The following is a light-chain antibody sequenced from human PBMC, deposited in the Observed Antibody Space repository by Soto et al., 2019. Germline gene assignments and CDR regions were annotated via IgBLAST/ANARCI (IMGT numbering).Light chain of an antibody. CDR1: SSDVGGYNY. CDR3: SSYTSSSTRV. CDR2: EVS. Sequence: QSALTQPASVSGSPGQSITISCTGTSSDVGGYNYVSWYQQHPGKAPKVMIYEVSKRPSGVSSRFSGSKSGNTASLTISGLQAEDEADYYCSSYTSSSTRVFGTGTKLTVL. J-gene: IGLJ1*01. V-gene: IGLV2-14*01.